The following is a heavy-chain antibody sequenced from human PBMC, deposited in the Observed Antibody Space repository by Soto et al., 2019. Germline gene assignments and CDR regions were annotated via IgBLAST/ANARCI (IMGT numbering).Heavy chain of an antibody. CDR3: ARGSRYGSGKPIDY. CDR1: GFTFSSYA. Sequence: QVQLVESGGGVVQPGRSLRLSCAASGFTFSSYAMHWVRQAPGKGLEWVAVISYDGSNKYYADSVKGRFTISRDNSKNTLYLQMNSLRAEDTAVYYCARGSRYGSGKPIDYWGQGTLVTVSS. J-gene: IGHJ4*02. D-gene: IGHD3-10*01. CDR2: ISYDGSNK. V-gene: IGHV3-30-3*01.